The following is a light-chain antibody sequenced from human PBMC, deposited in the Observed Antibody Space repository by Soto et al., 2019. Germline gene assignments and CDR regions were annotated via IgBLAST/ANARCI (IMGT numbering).Light chain of an antibody. CDR1: QSVSSN. CDR3: QPRGT. CDR2: GAS. V-gene: IGKV3-15*01. J-gene: IGKJ1*01. Sequence: EIVMTQSPATLSVSPGERATLSCRASQSVSSNLAWYQQKPGQAPRLLIYGASTRATGIPARFSGSGSGTEFTLTISSLQSEDFAVYYCQPRGTFGQGTKVEIK.